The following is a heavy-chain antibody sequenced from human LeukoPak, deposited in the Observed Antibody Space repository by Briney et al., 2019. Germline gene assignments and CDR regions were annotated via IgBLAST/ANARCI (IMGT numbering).Heavy chain of an antibody. V-gene: IGHV3-64D*06. J-gene: IGHJ4*02. D-gene: IGHD6-13*01. CDR2: ISSNGGST. CDR1: GFTFSSYA. Sequence: GGSLRLSCSASGFTFSSYAMHWVRQAPGKGLGYVSAISSNGGSTYYADSVKGRFTISRDNSKNTLYLQMSSLRAEDTAVYYCVKDRIAAAAGYWGQGTLVTVSS. CDR3: VKDRIAAAAGY.